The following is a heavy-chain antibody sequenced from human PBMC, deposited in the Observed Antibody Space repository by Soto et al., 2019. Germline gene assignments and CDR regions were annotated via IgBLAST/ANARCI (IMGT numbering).Heavy chain of an antibody. CDR2: IYPDGNRK. CDR1: GFTFSSHT. V-gene: IGHV3-30-3*01. D-gene: IGHD3-22*01. J-gene: IGHJ4*02. Sequence: GGSLRLSCAVSGFTFSSHTMHWVRQAPGKGLEWVTFIYPDGNRKYYADSVKGRFTTSRDNSKNTMYLQMNSLRVEDTAVYYCAKDRVPNDRSGYYSILTDSWGQGTVVTVSS. CDR3: AKDRVPNDRSGYYSILTDS.